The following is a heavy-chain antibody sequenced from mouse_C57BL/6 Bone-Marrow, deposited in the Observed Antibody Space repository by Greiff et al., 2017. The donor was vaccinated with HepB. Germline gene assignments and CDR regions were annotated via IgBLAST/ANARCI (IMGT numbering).Heavy chain of an antibody. CDR3: ARCYTFYFYS. CDR2: ISSGSSTI. D-gene: IGHD5-1-1*01. Sequence: VQLKASGGGLVKPGGSLKLSCAASGFTFSDYGMHWVRQAPEKGLEWVAYISSGSSTIYYADTVKGRFTISRDNANNTLCLQMTSLRSEDTAMYYCARCYTFYFYSWGQGTTLTVSS. V-gene: IGHV5-17*01. J-gene: IGHJ2*01. CDR1: GFTFSDYG.